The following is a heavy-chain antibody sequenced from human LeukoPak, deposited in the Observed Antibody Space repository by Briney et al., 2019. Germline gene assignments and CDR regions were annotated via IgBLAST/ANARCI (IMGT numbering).Heavy chain of an antibody. V-gene: IGHV3-7*01. CDR3: ARIAVGYDYVWGSYRSLYFDY. D-gene: IGHD3-16*02. J-gene: IGHJ4*02. CDR1: GFTFNSYW. CDR2: IKQDGSEK. Sequence: GGSLRLSCAASGFTFNSYWMSWVRQAPGKGLDWVANIKQDGSEKYYVDSVKGRFTISRDNAKNSLYLQMNSLRAEDTAVYYCARIAVGYDYVWGSYRSLYFDYWGQGTLVTVSS.